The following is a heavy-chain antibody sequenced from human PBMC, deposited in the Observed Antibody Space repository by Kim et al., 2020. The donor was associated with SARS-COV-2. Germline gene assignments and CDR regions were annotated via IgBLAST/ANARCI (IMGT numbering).Heavy chain of an antibody. D-gene: IGHD2-2*01. CDR3: ATLGVVVPAATDAFDI. V-gene: IGHV3-23*01. CDR1: GFTFSSYA. CDR2: ISGSGGST. J-gene: IGHJ3*02. Sequence: GGSLRLSCAASGFTFSSYAMSWVRQAPGKGLEWVSAISGSGGSTYYADSVKGRFTISRDNSKNTLYLQMNSLRAEDTAVYYCATLGVVVPAATDAFDIWGQGTMVTVSS.